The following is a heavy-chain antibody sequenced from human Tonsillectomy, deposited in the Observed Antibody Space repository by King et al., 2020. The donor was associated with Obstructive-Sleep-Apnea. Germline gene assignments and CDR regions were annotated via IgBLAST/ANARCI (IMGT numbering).Heavy chain of an antibody. V-gene: IGHV3-7*01. CDR3: ARDSSGWGGYFDL. J-gene: IGHJ2*01. Sequence: AQLVQSGGGLVQPGGSLSLSCGASGFNFSSYWMSWVRQAPGKGLEWVATINQDGSEKFFVASVKGRFTISRDNAKKSLYLQMNTLRAEDTAVYYCARDSSGWGGYFDLWGRGTLVTVSS. CDR2: INQDGSEK. D-gene: IGHD6-19*01. CDR1: GFNFSSYW.